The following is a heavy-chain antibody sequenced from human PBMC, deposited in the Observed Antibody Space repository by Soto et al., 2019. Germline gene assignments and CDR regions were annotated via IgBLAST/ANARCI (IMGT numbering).Heavy chain of an antibody. CDR3: ERGGYSNWFDP. D-gene: IGHD6-13*01. CDR2: IYYSGST. Sequence: SETLSLTCTVSGGSVSSGSYYWSWIRQPPGKGLEWIGYIYYSGSTNYNPSLKSRVTISVDTSKNQFSLKLSSVTAADTAVYYCERGGYSNWFDPWGQGTLVTVSS. CDR1: GGSVSSGSYY. V-gene: IGHV4-61*01. J-gene: IGHJ5*02.